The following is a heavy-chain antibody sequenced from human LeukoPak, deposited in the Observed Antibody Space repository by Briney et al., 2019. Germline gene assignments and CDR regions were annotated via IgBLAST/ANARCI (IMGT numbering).Heavy chain of an antibody. V-gene: IGHV3-23*01. Sequence: GGSLRLSCAASGFTFSSYAMSWVRQAPGKGLEWVSAISGSGGSTYYADSVKGRFTISRDNAKNSLFLQMNSLRAEDTAVYYCARRSATEPTPYYYYYMDVWGKGTTVTVSS. D-gene: IGHD1-14*01. CDR1: GFTFSSYA. J-gene: IGHJ6*03. CDR2: ISGSGGST. CDR3: ARRSATEPTPYYYYYMDV.